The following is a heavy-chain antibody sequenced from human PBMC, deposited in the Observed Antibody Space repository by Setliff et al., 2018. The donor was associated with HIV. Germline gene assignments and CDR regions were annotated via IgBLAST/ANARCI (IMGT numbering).Heavy chain of an antibody. D-gene: IGHD6-13*01. Sequence: LSLTCTVSGYSISSGYYWGWIRQPPGKGLEWIGSIYHSGSTYYNPSLKSRVTISVDTSKNQFSLKLSSVTAADTAVYYCARDCSPYSSSWYNWFDPWGQGTLVTVSS. CDR2: IYHSGST. CDR3: ARDCSPYSSSWYNWFDP. CDR1: GYSISSGYY. V-gene: IGHV4-38-2*02. J-gene: IGHJ5*02.